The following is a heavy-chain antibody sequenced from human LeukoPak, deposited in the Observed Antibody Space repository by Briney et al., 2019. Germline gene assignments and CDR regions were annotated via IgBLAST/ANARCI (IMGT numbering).Heavy chain of an antibody. D-gene: IGHD4-11*01. Sequence: GASVKVSCKASGYTFTNYYIHWVRQAPGQGLEWMGIINPSGGSTNFAQKFQGRDTMTTDTSTITVYMELSSLRSEDTAVYYCARWTTTYLDYWGQGTLVTVSS. CDR2: INPSGGST. J-gene: IGHJ4*02. V-gene: IGHV1-46*01. CDR1: GYTFTNYY. CDR3: ARWTTTYLDY.